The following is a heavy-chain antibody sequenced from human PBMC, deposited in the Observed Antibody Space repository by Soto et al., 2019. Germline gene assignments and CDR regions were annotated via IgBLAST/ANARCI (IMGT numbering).Heavy chain of an antibody. CDR3: ARGASYYDFWSGITPYYYYYGMDV. CDR1: GGSISSGDYY. Sequence: SETLSLTCTVSGGSISSGDYYWSWIRQPPGKGLEWIGYIYYSGSTYYNPSLKSRVTISVDTSKNQFSLKLSSVTAADTAVYYCARGASYYDFWSGITPYYYYYGMDVWGRGTTVTVSS. D-gene: IGHD3-3*01. J-gene: IGHJ6*02. CDR2: IYYSGST. V-gene: IGHV4-30-4*01.